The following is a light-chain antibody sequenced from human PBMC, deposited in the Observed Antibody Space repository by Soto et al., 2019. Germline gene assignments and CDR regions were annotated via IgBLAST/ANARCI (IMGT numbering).Light chain of an antibody. CDR3: CSYAGSVWV. J-gene: IGLJ3*02. CDR1: SSDVGGYNY. V-gene: IGLV2-8*01. CDR2: EVS. Sequence: QSALTQPASVSGSPGQSITISCTGTSSDVGGYNYVSWYQQQAGKAPKLIIHEVSKRPSGVPDRFSGSKSGNTASLTISGLQAEDEADYYCCSYAGSVWVFGGGTQLTVL.